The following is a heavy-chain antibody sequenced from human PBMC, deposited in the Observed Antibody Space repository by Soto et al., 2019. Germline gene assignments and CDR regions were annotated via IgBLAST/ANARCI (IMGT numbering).Heavy chain of an antibody. CDR3: ARESEDLTSNFDY. J-gene: IGHJ4*02. V-gene: IGHV3-21*06. CDR1: GFTFSDYG. CDR2: ISSTTNYI. Sequence: PGGSLRLSCAASGFTFSDYGMHWVRQAPGKGLEWASSISSTTNYIYYGDSMKGRFTISRDNAKNSLYLEMNSLRAEDTAVYYCARESEDLTSNFDYWGQGTLVTVSS.